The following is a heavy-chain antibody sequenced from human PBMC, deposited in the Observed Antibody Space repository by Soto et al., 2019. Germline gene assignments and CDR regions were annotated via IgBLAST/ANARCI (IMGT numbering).Heavy chain of an antibody. V-gene: IGHV2-26*01. CDR2: ICSNDEK. CDR3: ARFFFWGQYYGMDV. D-gene: IGHD3-16*01. J-gene: IGHJ6*02. Sequence: QVTLKESGPVLVKPTETLTLTCTVSGFSLSNARMGVSWIQQPKGNDLEWLAQICSNDEKSYSTSLKSRLTIANETNISHIVPSMTNMVPMDTATSYCARFFFWGQYYGMDVWGQGTTVTVSS. CDR1: GFSLSNARMG.